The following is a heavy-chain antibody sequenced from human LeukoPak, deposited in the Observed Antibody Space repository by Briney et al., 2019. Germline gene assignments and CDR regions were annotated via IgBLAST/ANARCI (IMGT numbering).Heavy chain of an antibody. Sequence: AAGSLTCSCAAYGFTCDYFAMHWLGQAQGTGLQWFSGLSWNSGIMVYADSVKGRFTISRDNAKHSLYLQMNSLRAEDMALYYCAKDYRAVAGTGGAFDYWGQGTLVTVSS. V-gene: IGHV3-9*03. J-gene: IGHJ4*02. CDR1: GFTCDYFA. CDR3: AKDYRAVAGTGGAFDY. CDR2: LSWNSGIM. D-gene: IGHD6-19*01.